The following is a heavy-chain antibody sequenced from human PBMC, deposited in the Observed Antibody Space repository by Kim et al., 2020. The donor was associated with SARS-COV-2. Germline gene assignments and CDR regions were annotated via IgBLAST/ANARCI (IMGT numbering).Heavy chain of an antibody. CDR2: IRSKAYGGTT. Sequence: GGSLRLSCTASGFTFGDYAMSWFRQAPGKGLEWVGFIRSKAYGGTTEYAASVKGRFTISRDDSKSIAYLQMNRLKTEDTAVYYCTTFHYDFLSGYFGDYWGQGTMVTVSS. D-gene: IGHD3-3*01. J-gene: IGHJ4*02. CDR3: TTFHYDFLSGYFGDY. CDR1: GFTFGDYA. V-gene: IGHV3-49*03.